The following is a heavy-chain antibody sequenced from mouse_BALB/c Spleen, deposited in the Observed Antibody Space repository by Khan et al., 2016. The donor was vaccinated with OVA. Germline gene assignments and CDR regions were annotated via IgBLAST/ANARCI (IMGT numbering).Heavy chain of an antibody. CDR2: INPRNGRT. D-gene: IGHD1-1*01. Sequence: QVQLQQPGAELVKPGTSVKLSCKASGYTFTDYCIHWVKQRPGQGLEWIGEINPRNGRTNYNEKVKNKAILTVDKSSTTAYMQLSSLTSEDSAVYYCAREGYSYGSKRDFDFWGQGTTLTVSS. CDR1: GYTFTDYC. CDR3: AREGYSYGSKRDFDF. J-gene: IGHJ2*01. V-gene: IGHV1S81*02.